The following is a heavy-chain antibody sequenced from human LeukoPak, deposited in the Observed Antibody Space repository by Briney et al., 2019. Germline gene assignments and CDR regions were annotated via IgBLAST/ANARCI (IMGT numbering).Heavy chain of an antibody. CDR1: GFTVSSHY. CDR2: IYRGGTT. CDR3: AKEVYDFDRNYYYGMDV. Sequence: YPGGSLRLSCAASGFTVSSHYMNWVRQAPGKGLEWVSVIYRGGTTFDAESVKGRFTISRDSSKNTVYLQMNSVRAEDTALYYCAKEVYDFDRNYYYGMDVWGQGTTVTVSS. D-gene: IGHD5/OR15-5a*01. V-gene: IGHV3-53*03. J-gene: IGHJ6*02.